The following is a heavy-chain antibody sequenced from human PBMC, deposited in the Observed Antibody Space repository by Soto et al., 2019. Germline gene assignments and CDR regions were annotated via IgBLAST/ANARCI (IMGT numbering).Heavy chain of an antibody. CDR3: ARAFYDSSGYLVDY. Sequence: SETLSLTCGVSGGSISSSTCWSLVLQPPGKGLEWSGEIYHSGSTNYNPSLKSRVTISVDKSKNQFSLKLSSVTAADTAVYYCARAFYDSSGYLVDYWGQGTLVTVSS. J-gene: IGHJ4*02. CDR2: IYHSGST. CDR1: GGSISSSTC. D-gene: IGHD3-22*01. V-gene: IGHV4-4*02.